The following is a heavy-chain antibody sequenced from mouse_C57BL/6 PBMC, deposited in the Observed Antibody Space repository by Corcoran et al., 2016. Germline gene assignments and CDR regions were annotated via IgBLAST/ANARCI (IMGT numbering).Heavy chain of an antibody. Sequence: QIQLVQSGPELKKPGETVKISCKASGYTFTTYGMSWVKQAPGKGLKWMGWINTYSGVPTYADDFKGRFAFSLETSASTAYLQINNLKNEDTATYFCARSYYGSSSWFAYWGQGTLVTVSA. CDR1: GYTFTTYG. V-gene: IGHV9-3*01. D-gene: IGHD1-1*01. J-gene: IGHJ3*01. CDR3: ARSYYGSSSWFAY. CDR2: INTYSGVP.